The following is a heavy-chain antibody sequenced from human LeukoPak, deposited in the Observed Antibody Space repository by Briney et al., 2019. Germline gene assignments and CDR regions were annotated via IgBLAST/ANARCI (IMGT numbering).Heavy chain of an antibody. J-gene: IGHJ5*02. V-gene: IGHV4-4*02. CDR1: GGSISSSNW. D-gene: IGHD1-14*01. CDR2: IYHSGTT. Sequence: PSETLSLTCGVSGGSISSSNWWSWVRQPPGKGLEWIGEIYHSGTTNYNLSLKSRVTISVGKSKNQFSLKLISVTAADTAVYYCARAGGIRTWFDPWGQGTLVTVSS. CDR3: ARAGGIRTWFDP.